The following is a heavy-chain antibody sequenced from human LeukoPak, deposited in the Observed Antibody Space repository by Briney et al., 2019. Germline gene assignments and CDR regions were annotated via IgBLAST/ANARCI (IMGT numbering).Heavy chain of an antibody. V-gene: IGHV3-30*03. J-gene: IGHJ4*02. Sequence: GGSLRLSCAASGFTFSSYGMHWVRQAPGKGLEWVAVISYDGSNKYYADSVKGRFTISRDNSKNTLYLQMNSLRAEDTAVYYCAREGRDGGLYFDYWGQGTLVTVSS. CDR3: AREGRDGGLYFDY. CDR1: GFTFSSYG. D-gene: IGHD5-24*01. CDR2: ISYDGSNK.